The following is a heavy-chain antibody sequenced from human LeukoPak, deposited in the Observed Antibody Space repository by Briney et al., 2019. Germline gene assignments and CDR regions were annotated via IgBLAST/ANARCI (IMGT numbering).Heavy chain of an antibody. CDR3: ARDHGGYVIDY. J-gene: IGHJ4*02. V-gene: IGHV1-46*01. CDR1: GYTFTSYY. Sequence: ASVKVSCKASGYTFTSYYMHWVRRAPGQGLEWMGIINPSGGSTSYAQKFQGRVTMTRDTSTSTVYMELSSLRSDDTAVYYCARDHGGYVIDYWGQGTLVTVSS. D-gene: IGHD3-22*01. CDR2: INPSGGST.